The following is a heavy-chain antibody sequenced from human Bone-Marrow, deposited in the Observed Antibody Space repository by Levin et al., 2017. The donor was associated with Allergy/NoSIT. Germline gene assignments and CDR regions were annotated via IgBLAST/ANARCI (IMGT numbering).Heavy chain of an antibody. D-gene: IGHD6-13*01. CDR1: GFTFSSYE. Sequence: GGSLRLSCAASGFTFSSYEMNWVRQAPGKGLEWISYISSSSSMYYVDSVKGRFTISRDNAKNSLYLQMHSLRAEDTAVYFCARATSSWYPIDYWGQGTLVTVSS. CDR2: ISSSSSM. V-gene: IGHV3-48*03. J-gene: IGHJ4*02. CDR3: ARATSSWYPIDY.